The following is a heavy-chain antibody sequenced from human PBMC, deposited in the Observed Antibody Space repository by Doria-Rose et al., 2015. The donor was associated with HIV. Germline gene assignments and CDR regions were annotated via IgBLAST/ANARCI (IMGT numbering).Heavy chain of an antibody. CDR3: ARIKSSRWYHKYYFDF. CDR1: GVSLSSPGMG. J-gene: IGHJ4*02. V-gene: IGHV2-26*01. Sequence: ESGPVLVKPTETLTLTCTVSGVSLSSPGMGVSWIRQPPGKALEWLANMFSDDGRSYKTSLKSRLTISRCTSNSQVVLTMTDMDPVDTATYYCARIKSSRWYHKYYFDFWGRGTLVIVSA. CDR2: MFSDDGR. D-gene: IGHD6-13*01.